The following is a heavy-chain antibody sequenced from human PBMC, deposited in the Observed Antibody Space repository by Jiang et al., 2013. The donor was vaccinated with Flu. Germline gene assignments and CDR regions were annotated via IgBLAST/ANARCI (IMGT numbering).Heavy chain of an antibody. Sequence: ASGFTFSDYYMSWIRQAPGKGLEWVSYISSSGSTIYYADSVKGRFTISRDNAKNSLYLQMNSLRAEDTAVYYCAREGDWQQLVFDYWGQGTLVTVSS. D-gene: IGHD6-13*01. V-gene: IGHV3-11*01. CDR3: AREGDWQQLVFDY. J-gene: IGHJ4*02. CDR1: GFTFSDYY. CDR2: ISSSGSTI.